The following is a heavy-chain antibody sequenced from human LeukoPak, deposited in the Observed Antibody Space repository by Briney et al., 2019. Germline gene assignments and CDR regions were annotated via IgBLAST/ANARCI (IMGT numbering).Heavy chain of an antibody. V-gene: IGHV3-23*01. D-gene: IGHD3-22*01. J-gene: IGHJ4*02. CDR3: AKDQGYYDSMYYFDY. CDR2: ISDSGGST. Sequence: GGSLRLSCAASGFTFSSYAMSWVRQAPGKGLEWVSGISDSGGSTYYADSVKGRFTISRDNSKNTLYLQMNSLRAEDTAVYYCAKDQGYYDSMYYFDYWGQGTLVTVSS. CDR1: GFTFSSYA.